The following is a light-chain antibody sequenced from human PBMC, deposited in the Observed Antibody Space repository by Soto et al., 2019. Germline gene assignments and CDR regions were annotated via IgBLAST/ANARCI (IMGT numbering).Light chain of an antibody. CDR3: QQYGRSPLT. V-gene: IGKV3-20*01. CDR1: QSVSSSY. Sequence: EIVLTQSPGTLSLSPGERATLSCRASQSVSSSYLAWYQQKPGQAPRLLMYGASGRATGIPDRFSGSGSGTDFTLTISRLEPEDFAVYYCQQYGRSPLTFGQGTKVEIK. J-gene: IGKJ1*01. CDR2: GAS.